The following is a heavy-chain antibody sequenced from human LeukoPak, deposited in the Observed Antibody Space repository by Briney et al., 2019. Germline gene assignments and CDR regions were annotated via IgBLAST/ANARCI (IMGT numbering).Heavy chain of an antibody. J-gene: IGHJ4*02. V-gene: IGHV3-48*01. CDR1: GFTFAGYA. CDR3: ARGITMVRGVTRTYYFDY. CDR2: ISSSTSTI. Sequence: GGSLRLSCAASGFTFAGYAMSWVRQAPGKGLEWVSYISSSTSTIYYADSVKGRFTISRDSAKNSLYLQMNSLRAEDTAVYYCARGITMVRGVTRTYYFDYWGQGTLVTVSS. D-gene: IGHD3-10*01.